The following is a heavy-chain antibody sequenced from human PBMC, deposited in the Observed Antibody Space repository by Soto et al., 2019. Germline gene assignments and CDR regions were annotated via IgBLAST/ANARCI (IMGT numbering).Heavy chain of an antibody. CDR1: GGSFSGYY. CDR3: AREVVVVVPKYMDV. J-gene: IGHJ6*03. CDR2: INHSVST. V-gene: IGHV4-34*01. Sequence: SETLSLTCAVYGGSFSGYYWSWIRQPPGKGLEWIGEINHSVSTIYNPSLKSRVTISVDTSKNQFSLKLSSVTAADTAVYYCAREVVVVVPKYMDVWGKGTTVTVSS. D-gene: IGHD2-2*01.